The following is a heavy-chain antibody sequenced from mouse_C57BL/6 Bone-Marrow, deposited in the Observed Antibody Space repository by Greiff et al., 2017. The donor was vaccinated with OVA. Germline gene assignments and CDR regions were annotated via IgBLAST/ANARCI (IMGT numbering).Heavy chain of an antibody. D-gene: IGHD2-3*01. V-gene: IGHV1-69*01. CDR2: IDPSDSYT. Sequence: QVQLKQPGAELVMPGASVKLSCKASGYTFTSYWMHWVKQRPGQGLEWIGEIDPSDSYTNYNQKFKGKSTLTVDKSSSTAYMQLSSLTSEDSAVYYCARQRDGYYAWFAYWGQGTLVTVSA. CDR1: GYTFTSYW. J-gene: IGHJ3*01. CDR3: ARQRDGYYAWFAY.